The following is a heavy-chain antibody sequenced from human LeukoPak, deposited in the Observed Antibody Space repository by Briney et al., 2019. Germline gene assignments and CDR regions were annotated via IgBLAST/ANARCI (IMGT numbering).Heavy chain of an antibody. CDR2: ISGSGGRT. J-gene: IGHJ4*02. CDR1: GITLSNYG. CDR3: AKRGVVIRVILVGFHKEANYFDS. D-gene: IGHD3-22*01. Sequence: GGSLRLSCAVSGITLSNYGMSWVRQAPGRGLEWVAGISGSGGRTNYADSVKGRFTVSRDNPKNTLYLQMNSLRAEDTAVYFCAKRGVVIRVILVGFHKEANYFDSWGQGALVTVSS. V-gene: IGHV3-23*01.